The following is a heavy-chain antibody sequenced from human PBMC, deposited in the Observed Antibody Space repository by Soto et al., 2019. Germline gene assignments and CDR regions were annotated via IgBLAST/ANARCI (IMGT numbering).Heavy chain of an antibody. D-gene: IGHD6-19*01. CDR1: GFTFSSYS. J-gene: IGHJ5*02. V-gene: IGHV3-21*01. CDR3: ASSRNDPVWLVRHGWFDP. CDR2: ISSSSSYI. Sequence: GGSLRLSCAASGFTFSSYSMNWVRQAPGKGLEWVSSISSSSSYIYYADSVKGRFTISRDNAKNSLHLQMNSLRAEDTAVYYCASSRNDPVWLVRHGWFDPWGQGTLVTVSS.